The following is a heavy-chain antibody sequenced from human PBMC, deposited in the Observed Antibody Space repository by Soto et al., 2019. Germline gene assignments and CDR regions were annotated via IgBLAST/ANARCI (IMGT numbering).Heavy chain of an antibody. J-gene: IGHJ6*02. CDR3: ARRDIVLVPAANQNYYYGMDV. V-gene: IGHV1-69*13. D-gene: IGHD2-2*01. Sequence: GASVKVSCKASGGTFSSYAISWVRQAPGQGLEWMGGIIPIFGTANYAQKFQGRVTITADESTSTAYMELSSLRSEDTAVYYCARRDIVLVPAANQNYYYGMDVWGQGTTVTVSS. CDR1: GGTFSSYA. CDR2: IIPIFGTA.